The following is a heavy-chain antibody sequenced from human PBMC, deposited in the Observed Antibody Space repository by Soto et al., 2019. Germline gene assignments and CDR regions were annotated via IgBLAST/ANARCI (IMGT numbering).Heavy chain of an antibody. CDR1: GGTFSSYA. V-gene: IGHV1-69*01. J-gene: IGHJ6*01. CDR2: IIPIFGTA. Sequence: QVQLVQSGAEVKKPGSSVKVSCKASGGTFSSYAISWVRQAPGQGLEWMGGIIPIFGTANYAQKFQGRVTITAEESTNQDYMXXXXXXXXXXXXXXXXXXXXXYYYX. CDR3: XXXXXXYYYX.